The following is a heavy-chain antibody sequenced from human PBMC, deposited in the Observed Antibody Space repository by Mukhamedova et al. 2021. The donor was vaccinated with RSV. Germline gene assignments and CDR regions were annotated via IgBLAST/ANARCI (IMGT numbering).Heavy chain of an antibody. CDR2: IIPIFGTA. D-gene: IGHD3-10*01. CDR3: ASELPMVRGSFDY. J-gene: IGHJ4*02. Sequence: GLEWMGGIIPIFGTANYAQKFQGRVTITADKSTSTAYMELSSLRSEDTALSYCASELPMVRGSFDYLGQGTLVTVSS. V-gene: IGHV1-69*06.